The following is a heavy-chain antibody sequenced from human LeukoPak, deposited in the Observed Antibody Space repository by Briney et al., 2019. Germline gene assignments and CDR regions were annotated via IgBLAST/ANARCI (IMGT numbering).Heavy chain of an antibody. CDR1: GFTFSSYE. D-gene: IGHD2-15*01. V-gene: IGHV3-48*01. CDR3: ARDGWWPDYYYYYMDV. CDR2: ISSSSSTI. Sequence: GGSLRLSCAASGFTFSSYEMNWVRQAPGKGLEWVSYISSSSSTIYYADSVKGRFTISRDNAKNSLYLQMNSLRAEDTAVYYCARDGWWPDYYYYYMDVWGKGTTVTVSS. J-gene: IGHJ6*03.